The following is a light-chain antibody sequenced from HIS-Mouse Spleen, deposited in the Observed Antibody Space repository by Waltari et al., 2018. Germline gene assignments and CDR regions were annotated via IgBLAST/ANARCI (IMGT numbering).Light chain of an antibody. CDR1: ALPKKS. CDR2: EDS. Sequence: SYELTQPPSVSVSPGQTARITCSGDALPKKSAYWYQQKSGQAPVLVIYEDSKRPPGIPEGFSGSSSGTMATLTISGAQVEDEADYYCYSTDSSGNHRVFGGGTKLTVL. J-gene: IGLJ2*01. V-gene: IGLV3-10*01. CDR3: YSTDSSGNHRV.